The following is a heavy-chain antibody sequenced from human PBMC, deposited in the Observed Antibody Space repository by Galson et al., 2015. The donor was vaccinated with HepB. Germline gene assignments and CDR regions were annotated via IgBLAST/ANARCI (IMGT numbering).Heavy chain of an antibody. CDR2: INAGNGNT. D-gene: IGHD6-19*01. V-gene: IGHV1-3*01. CDR3: ARAAAVGQWLVPRGY. J-gene: IGHJ4*02. CDR1: GYTFTSYA. Sequence: SVKVSCKASGYTFTSYAMHWVRQAPGQRLEWMGWINAGNGNTKYSQKFQGRVTITRDTSASTAYMELSSLRSEDTAVYYCARAAAVGQWLVPRGYWGQGTLVTVSS.